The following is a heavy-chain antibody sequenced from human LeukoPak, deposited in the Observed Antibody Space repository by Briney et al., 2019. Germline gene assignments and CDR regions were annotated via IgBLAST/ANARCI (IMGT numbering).Heavy chain of an antibody. CDR3: AKDLSHLAAAGRNDAFDI. CDR1: GFTFSSYA. CDR2: ISGSGGST. D-gene: IGHD6-13*01. V-gene: IGHV3-23*01. J-gene: IGHJ3*02. Sequence: GGSLRLSCAASGFTFSSYAMSWVRQAPGKGLEWVSAISGSGGSTYYADSVKGRFTISRDNSKNTLYLQMNSLRAEDTAVYYCAKDLSHLAAAGRNDAFDIWGQGTMVTVSS.